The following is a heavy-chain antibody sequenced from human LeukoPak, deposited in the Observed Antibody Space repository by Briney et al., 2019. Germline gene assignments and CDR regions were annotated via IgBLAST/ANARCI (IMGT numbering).Heavy chain of an antibody. J-gene: IGHJ3*02. CDR2: IIPIFGTA. V-gene: IGHV1-69*06. CDR1: GGTFSSYA. CDR3: ARSVDYGDYVPDAFDI. Sequence: SVKVSCKASGGTFSSYAISWVRQAPGQGLEWMGWIIPIFGTANYAQKFHGRVTITADKSTSTAYMELSSLRSEDTAVYYCARSVDYGDYVPDAFDIWGQGTMVTVSS. D-gene: IGHD4-17*01.